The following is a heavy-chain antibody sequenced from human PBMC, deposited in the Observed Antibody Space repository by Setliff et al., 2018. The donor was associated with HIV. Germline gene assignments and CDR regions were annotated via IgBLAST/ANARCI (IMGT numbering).Heavy chain of an antibody. J-gene: IGHJ2*01. Sequence: ASVKVSCKASADTFTNCLINWVRQAPGQGLEWMGWISVYNGQTLYAQKVQDRITVTMDIPKDTAYMELRGLTPDDTAVYYCARGHHFYWYFDLWGPGTLVTVSS. CDR2: ISVYNGQT. CDR1: ADTFTNCL. V-gene: IGHV1-18*01. CDR3: ARGHHFYWYFDL.